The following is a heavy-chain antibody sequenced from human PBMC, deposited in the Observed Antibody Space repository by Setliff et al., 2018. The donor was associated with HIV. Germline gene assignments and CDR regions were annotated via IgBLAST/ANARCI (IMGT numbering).Heavy chain of an antibody. CDR2: IYQSGST. CDR1: GYSISSGYY. J-gene: IGHJ6*02. V-gene: IGHV4-38-2*02. Sequence: SETLSLTCTVSGYSISSGYYWGWIRQPPGKGLEWIGSIYQSGSTYYNPSLKSRVTISVDTSKNQFSLKLSSVTAADTAVYYCARAMRGVVVTNMYYYYGMDVWGQGTTVTVSS. D-gene: IGHD2-21*02. CDR3: ARAMRGVVVTNMYYYYGMDV.